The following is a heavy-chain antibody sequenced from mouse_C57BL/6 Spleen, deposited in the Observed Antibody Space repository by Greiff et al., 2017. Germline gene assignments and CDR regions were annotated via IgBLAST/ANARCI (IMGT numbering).Heavy chain of an antibody. CDR2: IRNKANGYTT. D-gene: IGHD4-1*01. V-gene: IGHV7-3*01. J-gene: IGHJ3*01. CDR1: GFTFTDYY. CDR3: ARLQTGTGFAY. Sequence: EVQLVESGGGLVQPGGSLSLSCAASGFTFTDYYMSWVRQPPGKALEWVGFIRNKANGYTTEYSASVKGRFTIARDNSQSILYLQMNALRAEASATSCCARLQTGTGFAYWGQGTLVTVSA.